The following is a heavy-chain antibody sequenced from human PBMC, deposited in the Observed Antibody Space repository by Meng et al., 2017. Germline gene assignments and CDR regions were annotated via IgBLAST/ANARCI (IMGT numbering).Heavy chain of an antibody. CDR3: ARDYDILTTDAFDI. D-gene: IGHD3-9*01. Sequence: ASVKVSCKASGYTFTSYGISWVRQAPGQGLEWMGWISAYNSNTNYAQKLQGRVTMTTDTSTSTAYMELRSLRSDDTAVYYCARDYDILTTDAFDIWGQGTMVTVSS. V-gene: IGHV1-18*01. J-gene: IGHJ3*02. CDR2: ISAYNSNT. CDR1: GYTFTSYG.